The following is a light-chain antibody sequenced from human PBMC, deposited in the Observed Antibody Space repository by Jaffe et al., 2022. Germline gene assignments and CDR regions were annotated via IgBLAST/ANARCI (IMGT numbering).Light chain of an antibody. J-gene: IGLJ3*02. CDR1: NSDIGAYQA. CDR3: CSYSHSSTWL. CDR2: EVG. Sequence: QSALTQPASVSGSPGQSITISCTGTNSDIGAYQAVSWYQQYPGKAPTLKIYEVGNRPSGVSNRFSGSKSGNMASLTISGLQAEDEADYYCCSYSHSSTWLFGGGTKLTVL. V-gene: IGLV2-14*01.